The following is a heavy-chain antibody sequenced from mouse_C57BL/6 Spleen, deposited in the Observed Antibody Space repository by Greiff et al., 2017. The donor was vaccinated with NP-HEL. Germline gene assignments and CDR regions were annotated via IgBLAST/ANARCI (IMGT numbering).Heavy chain of an antibody. CDR1: GFTFSDYG. CDR2: ISSGSSTI. J-gene: IGHJ4*01. V-gene: IGHV5-17*01. D-gene: IGHD1-1*01. Sequence: EVHLVESGGGLVKPGGSLKLSCAASGFTFSDYGMHWVRQAPEKGLEWVAYISSGSSTIYYADTVKGRFTISRDNAKNTLFLQMTSLRSEDTAMYYCARPSYYGAMDYWGQGTSVTVSS. CDR3: ARPSYYGAMDY.